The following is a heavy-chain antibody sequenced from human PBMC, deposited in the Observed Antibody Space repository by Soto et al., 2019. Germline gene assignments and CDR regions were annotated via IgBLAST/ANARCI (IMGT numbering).Heavy chain of an antibody. CDR3: ARHMGYSSGRAVYYYYYYMDV. CDR1: GGSISSNY. J-gene: IGHJ6*03. Sequence: LGTLSPTCTVSGGSISSNYWGWIRQPPRKRLECIGDIYYSGSTNYHPPLKSRVTISVDTSKNQFSLKLSSVTAADTAVYYCARHMGYSSGRAVYYYYYYMDVWGKGTTVTVSS. D-gene: IGHD6-19*01. CDR2: IYYSGST. V-gene: IGHV4-59*08.